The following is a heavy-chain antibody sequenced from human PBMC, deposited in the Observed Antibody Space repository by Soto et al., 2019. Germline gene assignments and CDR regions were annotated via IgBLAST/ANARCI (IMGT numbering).Heavy chain of an antibody. CDR3: ARVGVGYSSPLLYGMDV. Sequence: GASVKVSCKASGGTFSSYAISWVRQAPGQGLEWMGGIIPIFGTANYAQKFQGRVTITADESTSTAYMELSSLRSEDTAVYYCARVGVGYSSPLLYGMDVWGQGTTVTVSS. D-gene: IGHD6-13*01. V-gene: IGHV1-69*13. J-gene: IGHJ6*02. CDR2: IIPIFGTA. CDR1: GGTFSSYA.